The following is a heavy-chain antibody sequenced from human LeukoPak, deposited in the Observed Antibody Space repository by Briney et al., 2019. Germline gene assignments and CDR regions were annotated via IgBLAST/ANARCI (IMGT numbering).Heavy chain of an antibody. Sequence: PGGSLRLSCAASGFTVSDYSMAWVRQAPGKGLEWVSAISGSGSYTDYADSVKGRFTISRDNAKNSLYLQMNSLRAEDTALYYCAKGAQWLVPYYFDYWGQGTLVTVSS. CDR3: AKGAQWLVPYYFDY. D-gene: IGHD6-19*01. CDR2: ISGSGSYT. CDR1: GFTVSDYS. J-gene: IGHJ4*02. V-gene: IGHV3-23*01.